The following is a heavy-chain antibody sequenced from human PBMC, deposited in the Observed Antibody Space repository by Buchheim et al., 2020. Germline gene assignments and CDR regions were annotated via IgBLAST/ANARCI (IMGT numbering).Heavy chain of an antibody. Sequence: QLQESGPGLVKPSETVSLSCTVFGVSFTSSSYYWAWVRQPPGKGLEWVGSIYYTGSTDYHPSLKSRVSISIATSQNQFSLKVTSVTAADTAVYYCARLGRAVTGVHFDLWGQDTL. CDR3: ARLGRAVTGVHFDL. V-gene: IGHV4-39*01. J-gene: IGHJ4*02. CDR1: GVSFTSSSYY. D-gene: IGHD6-19*01. CDR2: IYYTGST.